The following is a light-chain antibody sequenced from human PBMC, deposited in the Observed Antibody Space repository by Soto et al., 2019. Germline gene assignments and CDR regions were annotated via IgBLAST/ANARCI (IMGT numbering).Light chain of an antibody. CDR1: QILVYSDGNTY. CDR3: MQGTHWPPT. V-gene: IGKV2-30*01. CDR2: KVS. Sequence: DVVMTQSPLSLPVTLGQPASISCRSSQILVYSDGNTYLNWFQQRPGQSPRRLIYKVSNRDSGVPDRFSGSGSGTDFTLKISRVEAEDVGVYYCMQGTHWPPTFGQGTKVDNK. J-gene: IGKJ1*01.